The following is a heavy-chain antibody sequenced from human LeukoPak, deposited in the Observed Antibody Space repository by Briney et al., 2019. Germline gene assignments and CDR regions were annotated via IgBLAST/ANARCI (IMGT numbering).Heavy chain of an antibody. V-gene: IGHV3-74*01. Sequence: GGSLRLSCAASGFTFSSYWMHWVRQVPGKGLVWVSRIDPGGSSTAYADSVKGRFTISRDNAENTLYLQMDSLRAEDTAVYYCARSNHADDYWGQGTLVTVSS. CDR1: GFTFSSYW. CDR3: ARSNHADDY. CDR2: IDPGGSST. D-gene: IGHD1-14*01. J-gene: IGHJ4*02.